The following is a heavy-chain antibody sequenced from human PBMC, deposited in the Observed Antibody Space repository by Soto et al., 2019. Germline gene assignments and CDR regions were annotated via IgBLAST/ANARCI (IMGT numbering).Heavy chain of an antibody. CDR3: IYRRASWDYHGLDV. Sequence: SGPTLVNPGESQGPPSFSGFSLTTGGVGVGWIRQPPGSSPEWLAVIYWNDDRRRSPSLEHRLTITKDTSKNQVILTMTNVDPVDTATYYCIYRRASWDYHGLDVWGQGTPVTVAS. V-gene: IGHV2-5*01. CDR1: GFSLTTGGVG. D-gene: IGHD2-21*01. CDR2: IYWNDDR. J-gene: IGHJ6*02.